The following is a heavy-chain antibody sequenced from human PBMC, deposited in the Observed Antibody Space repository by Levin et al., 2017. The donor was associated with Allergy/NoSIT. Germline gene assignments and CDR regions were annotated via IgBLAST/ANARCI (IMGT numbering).Heavy chain of an antibody. CDR1: GFTFSSYS. J-gene: IGHJ3*02. D-gene: IGHD3-10*01. Sequence: GGSLRLSCAASGFTFSSYSMNWVRQAPGKGLEWVSSISSSYSYIYYADSVKGRFTISRDNAKNSLYLQMNSLRAEDTAVYYCARDPLYNYGLDGFDIWGQGTMVTVSS. CDR2: ISSSYSYI. V-gene: IGHV3-21*01. CDR3: ARDPLYNYGLDGFDI.